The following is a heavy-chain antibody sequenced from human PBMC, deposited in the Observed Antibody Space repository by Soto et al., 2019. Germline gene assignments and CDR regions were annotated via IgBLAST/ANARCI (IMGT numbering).Heavy chain of an antibody. CDR2: IYSGGST. Sequence: GGSLRLSCAASGFTVSSNYMSWVRQAPGKGLEWVSVIYSGGSTYYADSVKGRFTISRDDSKNTLYLQMNSLKTEDTAVYYCTTGGAYYDFWSGYFLDYYYYGMDGWGQAITVTVAS. CDR3: TTGGAYYDFWSGYFLDYYYYGMDG. CDR1: GFTVSSNY. J-gene: IGHJ6*02. V-gene: IGHV3-53*01. D-gene: IGHD3-3*01.